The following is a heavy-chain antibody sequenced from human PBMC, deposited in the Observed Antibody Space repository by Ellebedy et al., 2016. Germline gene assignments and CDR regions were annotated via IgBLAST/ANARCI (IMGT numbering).Heavy chain of an antibody. Sequence: GGSLRLSCAASGFTFSSYSMNWVRQAPGKGLEWVSYISSSSSTMYYADSVKGRFTISRDNAQNSVYLQMNSLRAEDTAVYYCARGTGTTSFVEDYWGQGTLVTVSS. J-gene: IGHJ4*02. V-gene: IGHV3-48*01. D-gene: IGHD1-1*01. CDR2: ISSSSSTM. CDR3: ARGTGTTSFVEDY. CDR1: GFTFSSYS.